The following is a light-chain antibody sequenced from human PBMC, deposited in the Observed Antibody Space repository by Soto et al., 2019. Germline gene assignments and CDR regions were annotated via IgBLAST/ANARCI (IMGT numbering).Light chain of an antibody. CDR2: AAS. J-gene: IGKJ5*01. CDR3: QQHGTSPIT. CDR1: QTIDTN. V-gene: IGKV3-20*01. Sequence: EIVLTQSPGTLSVSPGERATLSCRASQTIDTNLAWYQQKPGQAPRLLIFAASTRATGIPARFSGSGSGTDFTLTISRLEPEDFAVYYCQQHGTSPITFGQGTGLEIK.